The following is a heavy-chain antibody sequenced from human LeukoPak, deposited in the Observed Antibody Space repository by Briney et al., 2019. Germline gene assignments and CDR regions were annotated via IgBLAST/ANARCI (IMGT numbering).Heavy chain of an antibody. Sequence: GGSLRLSCAASGFTFSSFGMHWVRQAPGKGLEWVAFIRYDGGNKYYADSVKGRFTISRDNSKNTLYLQMNSLRAEDTAVYYCAKDSTYYYDSSATMGWGQGTLVTVSS. CDR2: IRYDGGNK. J-gene: IGHJ4*02. D-gene: IGHD3-22*01. CDR3: AKDSTYYYDSSATMG. CDR1: GFTFSSFG. V-gene: IGHV3-30*02.